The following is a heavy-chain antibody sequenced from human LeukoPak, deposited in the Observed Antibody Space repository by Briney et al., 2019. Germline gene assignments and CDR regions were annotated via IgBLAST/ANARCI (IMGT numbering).Heavy chain of an antibody. J-gene: IGHJ4*02. Sequence: GGSLRLSCAAPGFTFSSYAMSWVRQAPGKGLEWVSAISGSGGSTYYADSVKGRFTISRDNSKNTLYLQMNSLRAEDTAVYYCAKGPYSSGWYFDYWGQGTLVTASS. CDR3: AKGPYSSGWYFDY. CDR1: GFTFSSYA. V-gene: IGHV3-23*01. D-gene: IGHD6-19*01. CDR2: ISGSGGST.